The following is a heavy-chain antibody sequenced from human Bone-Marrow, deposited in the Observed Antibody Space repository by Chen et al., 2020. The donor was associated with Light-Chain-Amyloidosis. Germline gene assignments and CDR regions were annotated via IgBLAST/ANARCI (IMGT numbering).Heavy chain of an antibody. Sequence: EVQLEQSGPEVKKPGESLTISRKGPGYTFPNYWIGWVRQMPGKGLEWMGVIYPDDSDARYSPSFEGQVTISADKSITTAYLQWRSLKASDTAMYYCARRRDGYNFDYWGQGTLVTVSS. J-gene: IGHJ4*02. D-gene: IGHD5-12*01. CDR2: IYPDDSDA. V-gene: IGHV5-51*01. CDR3: ARRRDGYNFDY. CDR1: GYTFPNYW.